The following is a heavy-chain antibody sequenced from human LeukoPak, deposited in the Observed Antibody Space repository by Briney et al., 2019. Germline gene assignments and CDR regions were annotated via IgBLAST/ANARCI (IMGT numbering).Heavy chain of an antibody. D-gene: IGHD2-2*01. CDR2: IRYDGSNK. V-gene: IGHV3-30*02. Sequence: GGSLKLSCAASGFTFSSYGMHWVRQAPGKGLEWVAFIRYDGSNKYYADSVKGRFTISRDNSKNSVYLQMNGLRADDTGVYYCAKEEGYCSSTSCSPFDYWGQGTLVTVSS. CDR1: GFTFSSYG. J-gene: IGHJ4*02. CDR3: AKEEGYCSSTSCSPFDY.